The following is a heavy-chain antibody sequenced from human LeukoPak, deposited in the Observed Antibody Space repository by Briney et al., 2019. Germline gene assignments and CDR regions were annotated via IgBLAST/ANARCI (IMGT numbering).Heavy chain of an antibody. CDR2: ISYDGSSK. V-gene: IGHV3-30-3*01. D-gene: IGHD3-22*01. Sequence: PGGTLRLSCAASGFIFNNYAIHWVRQAPGKGLEWVAVISYDGSSKYYADSLKGRVTSSRDNSKNTLYLQMNSLRTDDTAVYYCARGRYYYDSSGYYIFDYWGQGTLVTVSS. J-gene: IGHJ4*02. CDR3: ARGRYYYDSSGYYIFDY. CDR1: GFIFNNYA.